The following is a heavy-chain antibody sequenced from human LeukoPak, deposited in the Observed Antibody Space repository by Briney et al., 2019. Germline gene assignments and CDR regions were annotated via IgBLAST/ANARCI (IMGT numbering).Heavy chain of an antibody. J-gene: IGHJ1*01. CDR2: IRSSGRDI. D-gene: IGHD6-19*01. CDR3: ARGPGIAVAPLQH. V-gene: IGHV3-21*01. CDR1: GFTLSSYS. Sequence: PGGSLRLSCEVSGFTLSSYSLSWVRQAPGKGLEWVSSIRSSGRDIFYADSVRGRLTIARDDAKNSLYLQMNSLRAEDTAVYYCARGPGIAVAPLQHWGQGTLVTVSS.